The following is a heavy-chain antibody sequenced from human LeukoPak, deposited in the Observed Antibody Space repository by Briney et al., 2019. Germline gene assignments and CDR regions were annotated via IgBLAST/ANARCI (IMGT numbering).Heavy chain of an antibody. J-gene: IGHJ4*02. CDR1: GSSISSYY. Sequence: SETLSLTCTVSGSSISSYYWSWIRQPPGKGLEWIGYIYYSGSTYSNPSLKSRLTISVDTSKNQFSLKLSSVTAADTAVYYCARHRPDYGDYVAYFDYWGQGALVTVSS. CDR2: IYYSGST. D-gene: IGHD4-17*01. V-gene: IGHV4-59*08. CDR3: ARHRPDYGDYVAYFDY.